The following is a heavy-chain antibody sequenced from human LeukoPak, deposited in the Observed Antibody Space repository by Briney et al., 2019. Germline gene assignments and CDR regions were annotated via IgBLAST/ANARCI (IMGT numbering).Heavy chain of an antibody. CDR1: GFTFSRYW. V-gene: IGHV3-7*01. J-gene: IGHJ4*02. Sequence: GGSLRLSCAASGFTFSRYWMSWVRQAPGKGLEWLANIKQDGSEKYYVDSVKGRFTISRDNAKNSLYLQMNSLRVEDTAVYYCARDDRESHWLGEEDYWGQGTLVTVSS. CDR3: ARDDRESHWLGEEDY. D-gene: IGHD3-10*01. CDR2: IKQDGSEK.